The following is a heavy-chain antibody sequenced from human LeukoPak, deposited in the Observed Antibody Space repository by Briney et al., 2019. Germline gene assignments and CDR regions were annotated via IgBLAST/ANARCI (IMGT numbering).Heavy chain of an antibody. J-gene: IGHJ6*02. D-gene: IGHD1-1*01. CDR3: ARSGATTLSPLDV. CDR2: INPNTGDT. CDR1: GYTFTXYN. Sequence: GASVKVSCKASGYTFTXYNIHWVRQAPGXGXEWMGWINPNTGDTSYTQKFQGRVTMSRDTSISTAYMELSGLKPDDTAVFHCARSGATTLSPLDVWGQGTTVAVSS. V-gene: IGHV1-2*02.